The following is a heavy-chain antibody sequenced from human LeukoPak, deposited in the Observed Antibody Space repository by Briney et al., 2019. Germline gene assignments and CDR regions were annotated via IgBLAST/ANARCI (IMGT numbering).Heavy chain of an antibody. V-gene: IGHV3-30*04. CDR2: TLYHGSAEYGNDK. D-gene: IGHD6-19*01. CDR1: GFSISTYR. J-gene: IGHJ4*02. CDR3: VRGSSGWYLDY. Sequence: GGSLRLSCAASGFSISTYRMYWVRQPPGKGLEWVAVTLYHGSAEYGNDKYYADSVKGRFTISRDNSKNTLYLQMNSLRAEDTAVYYCVRGSSGWYLDYWGQGTLVTVSS.